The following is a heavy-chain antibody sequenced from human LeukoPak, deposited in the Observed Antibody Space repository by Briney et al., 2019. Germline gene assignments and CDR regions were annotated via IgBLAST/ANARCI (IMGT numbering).Heavy chain of an antibody. D-gene: IGHD6-19*01. CDR3: ARDLHGSSGWYAPVTY. J-gene: IGHJ4*02. V-gene: IGHV3-30-3*01. CDR1: GFTFSTCA. Sequence: GGSLRLSCAASGFTFSTCAMHWVRQAPGKGREWVVVISYDGSGKYYADSVKGRFTISRDNSKNTLYLHMNSLRIEDTSIYYCARDLHGSSGWYAPVTYWGQGSLVTVSS. CDR2: ISYDGSGK.